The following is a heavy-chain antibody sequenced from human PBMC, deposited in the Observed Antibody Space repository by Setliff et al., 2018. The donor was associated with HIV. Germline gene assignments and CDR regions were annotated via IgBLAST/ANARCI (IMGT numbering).Heavy chain of an antibody. V-gene: IGHV4-59*08. CDR2: IYYTGIP. Sequence: SETLSLTCTVSGTSINSHYWSWIRQTPGKGLQWIGLIYYTGIPTYKPSLEGRITMSVDRSKNQFSLRLTSVTAADTAVYYCARYRRFADYIDVWGTGTTVTVSS. CDR3: ARYRRFADYIDV. J-gene: IGHJ6*03. D-gene: IGHD1-26*01. CDR1: GTSINSHY.